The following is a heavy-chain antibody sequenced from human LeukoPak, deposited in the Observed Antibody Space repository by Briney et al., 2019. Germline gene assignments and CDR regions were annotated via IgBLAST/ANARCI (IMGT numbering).Heavy chain of an antibody. V-gene: IGHV3-64*01. CDR2: ISSNGDIT. Sequence: QSGGSLRLSCAASGFTFSTYAMHWVRQAPGKGLEYVSAISSNGDITDYANSVKGRFTISRDNSKNTLFLQMGSLRAEDMAVYYCARESGWYVGAFDIWGQGTMVTVSS. D-gene: IGHD6-19*01. CDR1: GFTFSTYA. J-gene: IGHJ3*02. CDR3: ARESGWYVGAFDI.